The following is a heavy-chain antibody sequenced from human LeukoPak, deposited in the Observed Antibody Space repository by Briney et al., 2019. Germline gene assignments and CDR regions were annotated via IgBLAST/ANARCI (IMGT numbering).Heavy chain of an antibody. CDR3: TRDSGTCNWFDP. CDR2: IDKKDKGYATAT. V-gene: IGHV3-73*01. CDR1: GFTFSGSA. J-gene: IGHJ5*02. Sequence: SGGSLKLSCAASGFTFSGSAIHWARQSSGKGLEWVGQIDKKDKGYATATAYAASVKGRFTISRDDSINTAYLQMKSLKTEDTALYYCTRDSGTCNWFDPWGQGTLVTVSS. D-gene: IGHD1-26*01.